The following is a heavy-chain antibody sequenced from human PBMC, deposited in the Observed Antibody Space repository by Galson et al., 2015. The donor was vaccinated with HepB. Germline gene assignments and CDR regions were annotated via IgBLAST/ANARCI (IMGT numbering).Heavy chain of an antibody. CDR1: GGSISSYY. D-gene: IGHD2-2*01. V-gene: IGHV4-59*01. CDR3: ARDSVLPVDLGGYYYYGMDV. Sequence: TLSLTCTVSGGSISSYYWNWIRQSQGKGLEWIGYISYSGSTHYSPSLESRVAMSVDTSKNQFSLRLNSVNAADTAMYYCARDSVLPVDLGGYYYYGMDVWGQGTTVTVSS. J-gene: IGHJ6*02. CDR2: ISYSGST.